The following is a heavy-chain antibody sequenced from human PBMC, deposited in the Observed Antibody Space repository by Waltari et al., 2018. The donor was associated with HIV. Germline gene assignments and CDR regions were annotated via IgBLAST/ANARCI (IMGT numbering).Heavy chain of an antibody. J-gene: IGHJ4*02. Sequence: QLQLQESGPGLVKPSETLSLTCTVSGGPSSSSSHYWGGIRQPPGKGLEWMGSIYYRGSTYYNPSLKSRVTISVDTSKNQFSLKLSSVTAADTAVYYCARHPRTNLDYGDYWGQGTLVTVSS. CDR2: IYYRGST. CDR3: ARHPRTNLDYGDY. V-gene: IGHV4-39*01. D-gene: IGHD2-8*01. CDR1: GGPSSSSSHY.